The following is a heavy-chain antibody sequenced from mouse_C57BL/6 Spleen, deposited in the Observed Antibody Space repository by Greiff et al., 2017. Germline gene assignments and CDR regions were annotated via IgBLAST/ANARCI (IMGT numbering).Heavy chain of an antibody. V-gene: IGHV5-16*01. Sequence: EVQRVESEGGLVQPGSSMKLSCTASGFTFSDYYMAWVRQVPEKGLEWVANINYDGSSTYYLDSLKSRFIISRDNAKNILYLQMSSLKSEDTATYYCARESYGNYVGWYFDVWGTGTTVTVSS. CDR1: GFTFSDYY. CDR2: INYDGSST. CDR3: ARESYGNYVGWYFDV. D-gene: IGHD2-1*01. J-gene: IGHJ1*03.